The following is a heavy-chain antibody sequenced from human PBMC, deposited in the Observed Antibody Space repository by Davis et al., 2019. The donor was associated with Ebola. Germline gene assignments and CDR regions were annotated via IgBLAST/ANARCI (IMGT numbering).Heavy chain of an antibody. CDR1: GYTFAAHY. D-gene: IGHD1-26*01. J-gene: IGHJ5*02. V-gene: IGHV1-2*06. CDR3: ARGHTYGRWDDWFDP. CDR2: INPNFGGK. Sequence: AASVKVSCKASGYTFAAHYIHWVRQAPGQGLEWTGRINPNFGGKIYAQKFQDRVTLTIDTSINTAYMELDSLRSDDTAVYYCARGHTYGRWDDWFDPWGQGTLVTVSS.